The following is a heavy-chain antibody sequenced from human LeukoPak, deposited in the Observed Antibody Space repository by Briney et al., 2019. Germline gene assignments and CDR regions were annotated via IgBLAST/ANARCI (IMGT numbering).Heavy chain of an antibody. D-gene: IGHD3-10*01. CDR3: ARDRQPSFGLDY. CDR2: IDPSDSYT. V-gene: IGHV5-10-1*01. CDR1: GYSFTTYW. Sequence: GESLKISCKGSGYSFTTYWIGWVRQMPGKGLEWMGRIDPSDSYTNYSPSFQGHVTISADKSISTAYLQWSSLKASDTAMYYCARDRQPSFGLDYWGQGTLVTVSS. J-gene: IGHJ4*02.